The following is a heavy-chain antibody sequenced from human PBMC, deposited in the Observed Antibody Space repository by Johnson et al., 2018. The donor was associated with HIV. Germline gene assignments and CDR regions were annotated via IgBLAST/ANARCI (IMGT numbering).Heavy chain of an antibody. CDR2: IGTAGDT. V-gene: IGHV3-13*01. CDR3: ARDTRFGSGGSCYSGAFDI. J-gene: IGHJ3*02. D-gene: IGHD2-15*01. Sequence: VQLVESGGGLVQPGGSLRLSCAASGFTFSSYDMHWVRQATGKGLEWVSAIGTAGDTYYPGSVKGRFTISRENAKNSLYLQMNSLRAGDTAVYYCARDTRFGSGGSCYSGAFDIWGQGTMVTVSS. CDR1: GFTFSSYD.